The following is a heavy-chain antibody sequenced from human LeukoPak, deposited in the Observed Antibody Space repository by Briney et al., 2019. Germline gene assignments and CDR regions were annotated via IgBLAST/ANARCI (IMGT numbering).Heavy chain of an antibody. J-gene: IGHJ3*02. Sequence: GGSLRLSCAASGFTVSSNYMSWVRQAPGKGLEWVSVIYSGGSTYYADSVKGRFTISRDNSKNTLYLQMNSLRAEDTAVYYCARGTDYGDCGSAFDIWGQGTMVTVSS. V-gene: IGHV3-53*01. D-gene: IGHD4-17*01. CDR2: IYSGGST. CDR3: ARGTDYGDCGSAFDI. CDR1: GFTVSSNY.